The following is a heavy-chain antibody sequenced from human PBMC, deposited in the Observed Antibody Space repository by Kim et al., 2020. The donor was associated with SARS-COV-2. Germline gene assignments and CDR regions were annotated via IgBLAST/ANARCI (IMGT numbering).Heavy chain of an antibody. CDR3: VRDRMWGAFDM. CDR1: GFTFSAYD. J-gene: IGHJ3*02. CDR2: ITNSSTTI. D-gene: IGHD1-26*01. V-gene: IGHV3-48*02. Sequence: GGSLRLSCATSGFTFSAYDMNWVRQAPGKGLEWLSFITNSSTTIYYADSVEGRFTISRDNAKNSLFLQMNSLRDEDTALYYCVRDRMWGAFDMLGHWTM.